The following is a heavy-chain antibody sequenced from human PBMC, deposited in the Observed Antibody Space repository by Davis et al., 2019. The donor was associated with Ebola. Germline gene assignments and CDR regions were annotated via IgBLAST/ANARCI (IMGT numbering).Heavy chain of an antibody. V-gene: IGHV3-7*01. Sequence: GGSLRLSCAASGFTFSSYWMSWVRQAPGKGLEWVANIKQDGSNKYYADSVKGRFTISRDNSKNTLYLQMNSLRAEDTAVYYCARGMNDLRDLYYYGMDVWGQGTTVTVSS. CDR1: GFTFSSYW. D-gene: IGHD1-1*01. J-gene: IGHJ6*02. CDR2: IKQDGSNK. CDR3: ARGMNDLRDLYYYGMDV.